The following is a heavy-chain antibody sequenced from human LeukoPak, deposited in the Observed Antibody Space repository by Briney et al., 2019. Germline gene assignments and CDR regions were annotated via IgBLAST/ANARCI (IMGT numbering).Heavy chain of an antibody. V-gene: IGHV3-21*06. CDR1: GFTFTYYN. CDR2: ISGSSDSI. CDR3: AKDRDRHWLHDFDC. Sequence: GGSLRLSCAASGFTFTYYNMNWVRQAPGKGLEWVSSISGSSDSIYYADSVKGRFTISRDYAKNLLYLQMNSLRAEDTAVYYCAKDRDRHWLHDFDCWGQGTLVTVSS. D-gene: IGHD6-19*01. J-gene: IGHJ4*02.